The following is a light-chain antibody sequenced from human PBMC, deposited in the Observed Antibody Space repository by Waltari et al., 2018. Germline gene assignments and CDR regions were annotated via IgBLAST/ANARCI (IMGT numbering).Light chain of an antibody. V-gene: IGKV3-15*01. Sequence: EIVMTQSPATLSVFPGERATLSCRASQSIRSNLAWYQLKPGQAPRLLIYGASTRATGIPARFSGSGSGTQFTLTIGSLQSEDFAVYFCQQYDNWLGTFGQGTKVEIK. J-gene: IGKJ1*01. CDR1: QSIRSN. CDR2: GAS. CDR3: QQYDNWLGT.